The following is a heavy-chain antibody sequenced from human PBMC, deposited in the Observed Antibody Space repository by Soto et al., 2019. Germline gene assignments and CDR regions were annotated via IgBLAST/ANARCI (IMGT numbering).Heavy chain of an antibody. CDR2: MYYSGGT. CDR1: GGSISSSSYF. J-gene: IGHJ4*02. Sequence: SETLSLTCTVSGGSISSSSYFWGWIRQPPGKELEWIGSMYYSGGTYYNPSLKSRVTISVDTSKNQFSLKLSSVTAADTAVYYCARFPRGYSYGHFDYWGQGTLVTVS. CDR3: ARFPRGYSYGHFDY. V-gene: IGHV4-39*07. D-gene: IGHD5-18*01.